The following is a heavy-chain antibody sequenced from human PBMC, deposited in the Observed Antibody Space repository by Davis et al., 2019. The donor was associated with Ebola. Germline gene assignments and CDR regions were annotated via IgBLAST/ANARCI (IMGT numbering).Heavy chain of an antibody. CDR1: GYTFTSYA. V-gene: IGHV1-3*01. Sequence: ASVKVSCKASGYTFTSYAMHWVRQAPGQRLEWMGWINAGNGNTKYSQKFQGRVTMTRDTSTSTVYMELSSLRSEDTAVYYCAREAVVVVAATAYYYYGMDVWGKGTTVTVSS. CDR3: AREAVVVVAATAYYYYGMDV. CDR2: INAGNGNT. D-gene: IGHD2-15*01. J-gene: IGHJ6*04.